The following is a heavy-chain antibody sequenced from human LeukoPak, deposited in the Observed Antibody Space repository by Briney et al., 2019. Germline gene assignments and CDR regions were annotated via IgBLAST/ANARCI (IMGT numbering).Heavy chain of an antibody. V-gene: IGHV4-59*01. D-gene: IGHD3-10*01. CDR1: GGSISSYY. J-gene: IGHJ6*03. CDR3: ARSELGYNYYYMDV. Sequence: PSETLSLTCTVSGGSISSYYWSWIRQPPGKGLEWIGYIYYSGSTNYNPSLKSRVTISVDTSKNQFSLKLSSVTAADTAVYYCARSELGYNYYYMDVWGKGTTVTISS. CDR2: IYYSGST.